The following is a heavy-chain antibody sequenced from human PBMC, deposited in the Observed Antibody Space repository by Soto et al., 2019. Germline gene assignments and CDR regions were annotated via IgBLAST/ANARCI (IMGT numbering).Heavy chain of an antibody. CDR1: GFTFSSYA. Sequence: PGGSLRLSCAASGFTFSSYAMSWVRQAPGKGLEWVSTFTNYGATYYADSVKGRFTISRDNSKNTLYLQMNSLRAEDTAVYYCAREFASGSPNYDYWGLGTLVTVSS. CDR2: FTNYGAT. D-gene: IGHD3-10*01. V-gene: IGHV3-23*01. CDR3: AREFASGSPNYDY. J-gene: IGHJ4*01.